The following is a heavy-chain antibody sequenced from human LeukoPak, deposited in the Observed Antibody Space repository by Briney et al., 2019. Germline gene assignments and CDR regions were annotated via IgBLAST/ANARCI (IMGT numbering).Heavy chain of an antibody. J-gene: IGHJ4*02. CDR3: ARDGGYSYGYVDFDY. CDR1: GGSISSGSYY. D-gene: IGHD5-18*01. Sequence: PSQTLSLTCTVSGGSISSGSYYWSWIRQPAGEGLEWIGRIYTSGSTNYNPSLKSRVTISVDTSKNQFSLKLSSVTAADTAVYYCARDGGYSYGYVDFDYWGQGTLVTVSS. CDR2: IYTSGST. V-gene: IGHV4-61*02.